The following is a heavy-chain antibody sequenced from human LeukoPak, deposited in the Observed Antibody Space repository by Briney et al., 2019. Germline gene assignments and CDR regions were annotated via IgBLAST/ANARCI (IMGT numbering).Heavy chain of an antibody. CDR3: ARDEYYFGSGSYFYFDY. J-gene: IGHJ4*02. D-gene: IGHD3-10*01. Sequence: GASVKVSCKASGYTFTSYGISWVRQAPGQGLEWMGWISAYNGNTNYAQKLQGRVTMTTDTSTSTAYMELRSLRSDDTAVYYCARDEYYFGSGSYFYFDYWGQGTLATVSS. CDR1: GYTFTSYG. CDR2: ISAYNGNT. V-gene: IGHV1-18*01.